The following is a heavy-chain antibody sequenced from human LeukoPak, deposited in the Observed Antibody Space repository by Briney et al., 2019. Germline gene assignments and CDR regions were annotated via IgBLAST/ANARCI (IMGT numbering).Heavy chain of an antibody. Sequence: SETLSLTCTVSGGSISSSSYYWGWIRQPPGKGLEWIGSIYYSGSTYYNPSLKSRVTISVDTSKNQFSLKLSSVTAADTAVYYCARRRSHPSCTSCYAFDYWGQGTLVTVSS. V-gene: IGHV4-39*01. J-gene: IGHJ4*02. CDR3: ARRRSHPSCTSCYAFDY. D-gene: IGHD2-2*01. CDR2: IYYSGST. CDR1: GGSISSSSYY.